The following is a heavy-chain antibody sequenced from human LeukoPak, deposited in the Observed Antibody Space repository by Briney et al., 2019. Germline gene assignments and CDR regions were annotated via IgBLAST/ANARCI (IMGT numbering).Heavy chain of an antibody. D-gene: IGHD3-3*01. CDR2: ISAHNGDT. Sequence: ASVKVSCKASGYTFTRYGISWVRQAPGQGLEGMGWISAHNGDTHYAQKFQGRVTMTTDTSTSTAYMELRSLRSDDTAVYYCARDGDYDFWSGPHVTRPPLNNYYYGMDVWGQGTTVSVSS. CDR3: ARDGDYDFWSGPHVTRPPLNNYYYGMDV. V-gene: IGHV1-18*01. CDR1: GYTFTRYG. J-gene: IGHJ6*02.